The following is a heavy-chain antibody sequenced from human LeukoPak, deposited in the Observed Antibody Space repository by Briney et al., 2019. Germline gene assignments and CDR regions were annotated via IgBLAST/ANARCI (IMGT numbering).Heavy chain of an antibody. D-gene: IGHD2-2*01. J-gene: IGHJ6*03. CDR2: IYTSGSP. V-gene: IGHV4-4*07. CDR1: GGSISSYY. Sequence: SETLSLTCTVSGGSISSYYWGWIRQSAGKGLEWIGRIYTSGSPNYNPSLKSRVTISVDTSKNQFSLKLSSVTAADTAVYYCARVSIVVVPAAIQNYYYYMDVWGKGTTVTVSS. CDR3: ARVSIVVVPAAIQNYYYYMDV.